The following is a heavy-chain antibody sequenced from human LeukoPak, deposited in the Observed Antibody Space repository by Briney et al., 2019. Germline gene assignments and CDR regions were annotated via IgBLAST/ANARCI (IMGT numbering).Heavy chain of an antibody. CDR2: IYYSGSA. D-gene: IGHD2-2*01. CDR3: ARRPSWPSTSAFDI. J-gene: IGHJ3*02. V-gene: IGHV4-39*01. Sequence: ASQTLSLTCGVAAGSVSSISYCWGWIRQPPGKGLQWIGSIYYSGSAYYNPSLQSRVAISVDTSRNQFSLKLTSVTAADTAVYYCARRPSWPSTSAFDIWGRGTMVTVSP. CDR1: AGSVSSISYC.